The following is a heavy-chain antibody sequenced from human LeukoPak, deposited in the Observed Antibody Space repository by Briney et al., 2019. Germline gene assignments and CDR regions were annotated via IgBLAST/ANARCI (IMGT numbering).Heavy chain of an antibody. D-gene: IGHD3-22*01. V-gene: IGHV1-18*01. J-gene: IGHJ4*02. CDR1: GYTFTNYG. CDR2: INTYNGNT. Sequence: ASVKVSCKASGYTFTNYGISWVRQAPGQGLEWMGWINTYNGNTNYAQKFQGRVTMTTDASTSTAYMELRSLRSDDTAVYYCARVVLDHYYDSSGYLGTLDYWGQGTLVTVSS. CDR3: ARVVLDHYYDSSGYLGTLDY.